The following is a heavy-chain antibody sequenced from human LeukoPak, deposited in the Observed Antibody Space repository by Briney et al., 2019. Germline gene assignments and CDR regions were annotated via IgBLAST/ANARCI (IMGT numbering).Heavy chain of an antibody. D-gene: IGHD3-3*01. CDR2: ISYHGDKK. V-gene: IGHV3-30-3*01. CDR1: GFPFRNYA. CDR3: AKTSYYDFWSGPSN. Sequence: PGRSLRLSCAASGFPFRNYAMHWVRQAPGKGLEWVTVISYHGDKKYYADSVKGRFTISRDNSKNTLYLQMNSLRAEDTAVYYCAKTSYYDFWSGPSNWGQGTLVTVSS. J-gene: IGHJ4*02.